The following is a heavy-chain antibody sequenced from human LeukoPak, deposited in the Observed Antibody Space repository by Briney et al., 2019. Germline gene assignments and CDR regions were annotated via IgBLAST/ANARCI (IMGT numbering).Heavy chain of an antibody. D-gene: IGHD1-14*01. Sequence: GGSLRLSCAASGFTFDDYAMHWVRQAPGKGLEWVSGISWNSGSIGYADSVKGRFTISRDNAKNSLYLQMNSLRAEDTALYYCAKGTSLYYYYYYMDVWGKGTTVTVSS. CDR1: GFTFDDYA. CDR3: AKGTSLYYYYYYMDV. CDR2: ISWNSGSI. V-gene: IGHV3-9*01. J-gene: IGHJ6*03.